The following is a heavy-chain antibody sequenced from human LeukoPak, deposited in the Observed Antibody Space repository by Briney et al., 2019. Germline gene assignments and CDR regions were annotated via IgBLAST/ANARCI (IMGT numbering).Heavy chain of an antibody. CDR3: ARDLGFGELSFDY. D-gene: IGHD3-10*01. Sequence: SVKVSCKASGYTFTGYYMHWVRQAPGQGLEWMGWINPNSGGTNYAQKFQGWVTMTRDTSISTAYMELSRLRSDDTAVYYCARDLGFGELSFDYWGQGTLVTVSS. CDR1: GYTFTGYY. CDR2: INPNSGGT. V-gene: IGHV1-2*04. J-gene: IGHJ4*02.